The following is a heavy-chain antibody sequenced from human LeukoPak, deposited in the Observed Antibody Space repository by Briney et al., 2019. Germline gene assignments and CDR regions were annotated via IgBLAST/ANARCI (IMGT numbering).Heavy chain of an antibody. D-gene: IGHD5-12*01. CDR2: VWHDGSNR. Sequence: PGRSLRLSCTAPGFTFSSYAIHWIRQAPGKGLEWVALVWHDGSNRYYADSVKGRFTISRDNSKNTVYLQMNSLRAEDTAVYYCARVKGYDSGAFDIWGQGTMVTVSS. CDR3: ARVKGYDSGAFDI. V-gene: IGHV3-33*01. CDR1: GFTFSSYA. J-gene: IGHJ3*02.